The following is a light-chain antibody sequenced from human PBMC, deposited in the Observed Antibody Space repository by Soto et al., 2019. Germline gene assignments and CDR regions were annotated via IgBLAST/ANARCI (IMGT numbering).Light chain of an antibody. CDR3: QQYNNWPPEYT. Sequence: DIVMTQSPATLSVSPGERATLSCRASQSVTSNLAWYQQKPGQAPRLLIYDAYTMATGIPARFSGSGSGTEFTLTISSLQSEDFAFYYCQQYNNWPPEYTFGQGTKLEIK. J-gene: IGKJ2*01. V-gene: IGKV3-15*01. CDR1: QSVTSN. CDR2: DAY.